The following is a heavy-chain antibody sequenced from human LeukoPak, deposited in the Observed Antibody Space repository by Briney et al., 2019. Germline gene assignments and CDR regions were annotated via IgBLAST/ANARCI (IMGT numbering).Heavy chain of an antibody. V-gene: IGHV4-61*05. CDR1: GGSISSSSYY. CDR3: ARGVNWIDP. J-gene: IGHJ5*02. D-gene: IGHD6-13*01. CDR2: ISYSGTT. Sequence: SKTLSLTCTVSGGSISSSSYYWGWIRQPPGKGLEWIGYISYSGTTNYNPSLKSRVTISIDTSKNQFSLKLSSVTAADTAVYYCARGVNWIDPWGQGTLVTVSS.